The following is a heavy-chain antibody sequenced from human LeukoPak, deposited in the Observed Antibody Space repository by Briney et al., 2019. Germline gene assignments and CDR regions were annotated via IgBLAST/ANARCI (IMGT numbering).Heavy chain of an antibody. J-gene: IGHJ4*02. D-gene: IGHD3-10*01. Sequence: PGRSLRLSCAASGFTFSSYGMHWVRQAPGKGGLEWVTMISYDGRDQYYADSVKGRFTISRDDSKNTLFLQMNSLRVEDTAMYHCARIGLGVSFGSRFDYWGQGTLVTVTS. CDR1: GFTFSSYG. CDR3: ARIGLGVSFGSRFDY. V-gene: IGHV3-30*19. CDR2: ISYDGRDQ.